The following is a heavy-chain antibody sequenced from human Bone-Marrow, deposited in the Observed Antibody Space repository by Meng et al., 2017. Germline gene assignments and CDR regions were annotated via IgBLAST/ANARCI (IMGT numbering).Heavy chain of an antibody. CDR1: GYTFTSYD. Sequence: ASVKVSCKASGYTFTSYDINWVRQATGQGLEWMGWMNPNSGNTGYAQKFQGRVTITRNTSISTAYMELSSLRSEDTAVYYCARGRRNYYGSGEQPDYWGQGPLDTVSS. V-gene: IGHV1-8*03. J-gene: IGHJ4*02. CDR2: MNPNSGNT. CDR3: ARGRRNYYGSGEQPDY. D-gene: IGHD3-10*01.